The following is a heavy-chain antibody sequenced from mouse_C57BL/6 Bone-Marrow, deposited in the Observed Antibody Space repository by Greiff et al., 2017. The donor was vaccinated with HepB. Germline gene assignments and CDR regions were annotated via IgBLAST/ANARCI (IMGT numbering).Heavy chain of an antibody. CDR1: GYTFTDYE. CDR2: IDPETGGT. Sequence: QVQLKESGAELVRPGASVTLSCKASGYTFTDYEMHWVKQTPVHGLEWIGAIDPETGGTAYNQKFKGKAILTADKSSSTAYMELRSLTSEDSAVYYCTRRVTTVVAYYYAMDDWGQGTSVTVSS. CDR3: TRRVTTVVAYYYAMDD. V-gene: IGHV1-15*01. J-gene: IGHJ4*01. D-gene: IGHD1-1*01.